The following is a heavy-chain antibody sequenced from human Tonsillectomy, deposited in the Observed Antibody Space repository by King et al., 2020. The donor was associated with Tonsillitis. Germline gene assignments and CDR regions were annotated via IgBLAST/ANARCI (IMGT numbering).Heavy chain of an antibody. CDR2: ISYDGSNK. CDR3: ARGESGTYYAY. CDR1: GFTFSNYA. Sequence: VQLVESGGGVVQPGRSLRLSCADSGFTFSNYAMHWVRQAPGKGLEWVSVISYDGSNKYYVDSVKGRFTISRDNSKNTLYLQMNSLRPEDTAVYYCARGESGTYYAYWGQGTLVTVSS. V-gene: IGHV3-30*04. D-gene: IGHD1-26*01. J-gene: IGHJ4*02.